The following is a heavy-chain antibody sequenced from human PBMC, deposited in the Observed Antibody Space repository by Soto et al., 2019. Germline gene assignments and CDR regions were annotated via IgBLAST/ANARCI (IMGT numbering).Heavy chain of an antibody. CDR3: AVSGSDPSDNWFDP. Sequence: QLQLQESGPGLVKPSETLSLTCTVSGGSISSSSYYWGWIRQPPGKGLEWIGSIYYSGSTYYNPSLKSRVTISVDTSKNQFSLKLSSVTAADTAVYYCAVSGSDPSDNWFDPWGQGTLVTVSS. CDR1: GGSISSSSYY. D-gene: IGHD3-10*01. J-gene: IGHJ5*02. V-gene: IGHV4-39*01. CDR2: IYYSGST.